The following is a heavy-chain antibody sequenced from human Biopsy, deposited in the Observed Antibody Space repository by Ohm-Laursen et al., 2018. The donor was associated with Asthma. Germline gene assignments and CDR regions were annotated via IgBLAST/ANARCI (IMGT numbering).Heavy chain of an antibody. D-gene: IGHD3-3*01. V-gene: IGHV3-30*03. CDR3: ARQVKSTVFGVSYKKFDF. J-gene: IGHJ4*02. CDR2: ISFDGTNR. Sequence: SLRLSCAASGFSFSNYGMHWVRQAPGKGLDWVAVISFDGTNRNYTDSVKGRFTISRDNSRNTLHLEMNSLKIEDTAVYFCARQVKSTVFGVSYKKFDFWGQGTLVAVSS. CDR1: GFSFSNYG.